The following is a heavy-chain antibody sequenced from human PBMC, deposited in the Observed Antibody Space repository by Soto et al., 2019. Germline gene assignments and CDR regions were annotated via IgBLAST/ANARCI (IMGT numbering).Heavy chain of an antibody. CDR1: GGSFSGYY. J-gene: IGHJ6*03. Sequence: SETLSLTCAVYGGSFSGYYWSWIRQPPGKGLEWIGEINHSGSTNYNPSLKSRVTISVDTSKNQFSLKLSSVTAADTAVYYCARGATLVYPYYYYYMDVWGKGTTVTVSS. CDR2: INHSGST. D-gene: IGHD6-6*01. V-gene: IGHV4-34*01. CDR3: ARGATLVYPYYYYYMDV.